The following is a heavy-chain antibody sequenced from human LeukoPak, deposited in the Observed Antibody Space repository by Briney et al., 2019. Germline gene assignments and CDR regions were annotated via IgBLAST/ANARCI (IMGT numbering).Heavy chain of an antibody. V-gene: IGHV3-30*18. Sequence: PGRSLRLSCAASGFTFSSYGMHWVRQAPGKGLEWVAVISYDGSNKYYADSVKGRFTISRDNSKNTLYLQMNSLRAEDTALYYCAKDKAYKLHWFDPWGQGTLVTVSS. J-gene: IGHJ5*02. CDR2: ISYDGSNK. CDR3: AKDKAYKLHWFDP. CDR1: GFTFSSYG. D-gene: IGHD2-2*01.